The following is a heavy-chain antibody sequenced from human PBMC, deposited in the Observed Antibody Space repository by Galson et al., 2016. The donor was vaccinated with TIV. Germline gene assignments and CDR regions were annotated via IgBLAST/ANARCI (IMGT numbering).Heavy chain of an antibody. CDR1: GFSVSYKH. CDR3: AREGRGSAYPNNFDH. J-gene: IGHJ4*02. D-gene: IGHD2-15*01. V-gene: IGHV3-53*01. CDR2: IYSNDNT. Sequence: SLRLSCAASGFSVSYKHMIWVRQSPGKGLEWVSLIYSNDNTYYADSVKGRFTISRDTSKNTLYLQMSSLRAEDTAVYYCAREGRGSAYPNNFDHWRQGTLVSVSS.